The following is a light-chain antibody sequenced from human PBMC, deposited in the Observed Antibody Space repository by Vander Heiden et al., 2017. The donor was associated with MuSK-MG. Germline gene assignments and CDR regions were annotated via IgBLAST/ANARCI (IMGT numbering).Light chain of an antibody. CDR3: QQLNSYPLT. J-gene: IGKJ4*01. CDR1: QGMSSY. V-gene: IGKV1-9*01. Sequence: DIQLTQSPSFLSASVGDRVTITCRASQGMSSYLAWYQQKPGKAPKLLIYDASTLQSGVPSRFSGSGSGTEFSLTIIILHPEDLATYYCQQLNSYPLTFGGGTKVEIK. CDR2: DAS.